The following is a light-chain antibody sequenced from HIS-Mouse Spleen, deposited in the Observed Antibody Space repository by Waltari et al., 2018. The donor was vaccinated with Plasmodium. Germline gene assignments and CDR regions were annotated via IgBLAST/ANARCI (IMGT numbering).Light chain of an antibody. CDR1: KLGAKY. J-gene: IGLJ2*01. CDR3: QAWDSSTVV. Sequence: SYELTQPPSVSVSPGQTASITCPRDKLGAKYACLYQQTPGQSPVLVIYQASKRPSGIPERFSGSNSGNTATLTISGTQAMDEADYYCQAWDSSTVVFGGGTKLTVL. CDR2: QAS. V-gene: IGLV3-1*01.